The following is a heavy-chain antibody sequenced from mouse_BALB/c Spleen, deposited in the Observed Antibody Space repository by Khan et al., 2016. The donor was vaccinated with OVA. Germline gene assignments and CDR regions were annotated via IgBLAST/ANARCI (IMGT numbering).Heavy chain of an antibody. D-gene: IGHD2-1*01. CDR1: GYSITRDYA. CDR2: IRYSGST. CDR3: ARGRGNMDY. V-gene: IGHV3-2*02. J-gene: IGHJ4*01. Sequence: EVQLVETGPGLVKPSQSLSLTCTVTGYSITRDYAWNWIRQFPGNKLEWMGYIRYSGSTSYNPSLKSRISITRDTSKNQFFLQLNSVTTEDTATYYCARGRGNMDYWGQGTSVTVSS.